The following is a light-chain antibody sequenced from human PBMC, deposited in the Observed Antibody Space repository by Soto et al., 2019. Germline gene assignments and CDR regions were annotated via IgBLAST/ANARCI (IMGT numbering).Light chain of an antibody. CDR1: QSVTTK. CDR2: NAS. J-gene: IGKJ3*01. Sequence: EIVMTQSPAILSLSPGETATLSCRASQSVTTKLAWYQQRPGQTPRLLIYNASTRATAVPARFSGGGSVTEFSLTISSLQSDGFGVYYCHQYNTWPPRFTFGPGTKVDIK. V-gene: IGKV3-15*01. CDR3: HQYNTWPPRFT.